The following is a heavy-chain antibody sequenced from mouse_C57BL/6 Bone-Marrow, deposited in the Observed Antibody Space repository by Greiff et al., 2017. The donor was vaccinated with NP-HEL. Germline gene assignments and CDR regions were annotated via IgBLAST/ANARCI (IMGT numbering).Heavy chain of an antibody. D-gene: IGHD2-14*01. V-gene: IGHV1-69*01. CDR1: GYTFTSYW. CDR3: ARGGRYPSYWYIDV. J-gene: IGHJ1*03. CDR2: IDPSDSYT. Sequence: VQLQQPGAELVMPGASVKLSCKASGYTFTSYWMHWVKQRPGQGLEWIGEIDPSDSYTNYIQKFKGKATLTVDKSSSTAYMQLSSLTSEYAAVYVCARGGRYPSYWYIDVWGTGTTVTVSS.